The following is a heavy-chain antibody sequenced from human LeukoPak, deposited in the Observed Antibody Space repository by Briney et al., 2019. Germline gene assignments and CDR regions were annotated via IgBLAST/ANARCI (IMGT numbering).Heavy chain of an antibody. CDR3: ARPRPDWVFDY. CDR2: IYFSGST. J-gene: IGHJ4*02. CDR1: GGSISSYY. Sequence: PSETLSLTCTVSGGSISSYYWSWIRQPPGKGLEWIGDIYFSGSTNYNPSLKSRVTMSLDTSKNQFSLKLSSVTAADTAVYYCARPRPDWVFDYWGQGTLVTVSS. V-gene: IGHV4-59*08. D-gene: IGHD3-9*01.